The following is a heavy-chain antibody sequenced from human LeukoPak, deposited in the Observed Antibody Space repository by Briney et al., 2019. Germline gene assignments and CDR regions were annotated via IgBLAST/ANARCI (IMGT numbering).Heavy chain of an antibody. V-gene: IGHV4-38-2*02. D-gene: IGHD1-26*01. CDR3: ARGGGSFQFDS. CDR2: IYHSGST. J-gene: IGHJ4*02. Sequence: SETLSLTCTVSGYSISSGYYWGWIRQPPGKGLEWIGSIYHSGSTYYNPSLKSRVTISIDTSKNHFSLKLSSMTAADTAVYYCARGGGSFQFDSWGQGTLVTVSS. CDR1: GYSISSGYY.